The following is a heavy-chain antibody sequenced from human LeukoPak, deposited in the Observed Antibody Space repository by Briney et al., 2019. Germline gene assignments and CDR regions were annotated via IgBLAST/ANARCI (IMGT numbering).Heavy chain of an antibody. CDR1: GFTFGSYW. D-gene: IGHD5-18*01. CDR3: ARVRSGYSHENYFDY. J-gene: IGHJ4*02. V-gene: IGHV3-48*04. CDR2: ISGSGSTI. Sequence: GGSLRLSCAASGFTFGSYWMNWVRQAPGKGLEWVSYISGSGSTIYYADSVKGRFTISRDNAKDSLYLQMNSLRAEDTAVYYCARVRSGYSHENYFDYWGQGTLVTVSS.